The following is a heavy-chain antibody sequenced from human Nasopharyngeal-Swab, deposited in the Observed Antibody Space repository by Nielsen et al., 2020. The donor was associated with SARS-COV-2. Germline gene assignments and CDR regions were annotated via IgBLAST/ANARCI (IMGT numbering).Heavy chain of an antibody. Sequence: GESLKISCGASGFSFSFYGMHWVRQAPGKGLEWVAAVSDDGGATSYSDSVKGRFIIFRDNSRNMVYLQMDSLRGDDTAVYYCARGEKGYSYGYYWYFDLWGRGTLVTVSS. V-gene: IGHV3-30*03. CDR2: VSDDGGAT. CDR3: ARGEKGYSYGYYWYFDL. CDR1: GFSFSFYG. J-gene: IGHJ2*01. D-gene: IGHD5-18*01.